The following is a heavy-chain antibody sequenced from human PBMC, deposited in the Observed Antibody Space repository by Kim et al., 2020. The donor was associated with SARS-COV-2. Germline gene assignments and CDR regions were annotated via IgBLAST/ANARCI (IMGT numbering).Heavy chain of an antibody. CDR3: ARRHCSGGSCPLRAFDI. D-gene: IGHD2-15*01. J-gene: IGHJ3*02. Sequence: FQGQVTISADKSISTAYLQWSSLKASDTAMYYCARRHCSGGSCPLRAFDIWGQGTMVTVSS. V-gene: IGHV5-51*01.